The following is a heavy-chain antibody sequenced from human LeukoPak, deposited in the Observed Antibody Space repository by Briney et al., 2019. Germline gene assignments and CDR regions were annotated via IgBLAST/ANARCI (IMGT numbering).Heavy chain of an antibody. J-gene: IGHJ3*01. CDR3: AREGDGYNSHAFDL. CDR2: ISSRTWNYT. CDR1: GFPFRGYY. Sequence: GGSLRLSCAASGFPFRGYYMSWIRQAPGKGLERVAYISSRTWNYTNYADSMKGRFTISRDNAKTSIYLHMNSLRAEDSAVYYCAREGDGYNSHAFDLWGQGTLVTVS. D-gene: IGHD5-24*01. V-gene: IGHV3-11*05.